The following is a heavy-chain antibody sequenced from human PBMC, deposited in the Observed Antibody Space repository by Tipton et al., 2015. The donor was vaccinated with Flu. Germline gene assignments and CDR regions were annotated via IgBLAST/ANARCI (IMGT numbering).Heavy chain of an antibody. Sequence: TLSLTCTVSGGSITTYYWSWIRQSPGKGLEWIGYIYDSGSTNYNPSLKSRVTISVDTSKNQFSLKLTSVTAADTAVYYCARGDYDILTGSRAFDIWGQGTMVAVSS. D-gene: IGHD3-9*01. J-gene: IGHJ3*02. CDR1: GGSITTYY. V-gene: IGHV4-59*08. CDR2: IYDSGST. CDR3: ARGDYDILTGSRAFDI.